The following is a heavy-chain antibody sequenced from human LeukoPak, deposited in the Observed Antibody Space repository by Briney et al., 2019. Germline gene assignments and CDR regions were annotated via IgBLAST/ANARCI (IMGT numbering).Heavy chain of an antibody. CDR3: AKRGVVIRVILVGFHKEAYYFDS. V-gene: IGHV3-23*01. CDR1: GITLSNYG. D-gene: IGHD3-22*01. J-gene: IGHJ4*02. CDR2: ISDSGGRT. Sequence: GGSLRLSCAVSGITLSNYGMSWVRQAPGKGLEWVAGISDSGGRTNYADSVKGRFTISRDNPKNTLYLQMNSLKAQDTAVYFCAKRGVVIRVILVGFHKEAYYFDSWGQGALVTVSS.